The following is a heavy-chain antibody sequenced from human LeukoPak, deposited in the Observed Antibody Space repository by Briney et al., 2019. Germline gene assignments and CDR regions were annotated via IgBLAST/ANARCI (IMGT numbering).Heavy chain of an antibody. D-gene: IGHD6-19*01. V-gene: IGHV3-11*06. J-gene: IGHJ6*04. Sequence: SGGSLRLSCTASGFSFSDFYMTRIRQAPGRGLDWVSYISSSKKHTKYADSVKGRFTISRDNANNSLYLQMNSLRAEDTAVYYCARGTQWLADYYYYGMDVWGKGTTVTVSS. CDR3: ARGTQWLADYYYYGMDV. CDR2: ISSSKKHT. CDR1: GFSFSDFY.